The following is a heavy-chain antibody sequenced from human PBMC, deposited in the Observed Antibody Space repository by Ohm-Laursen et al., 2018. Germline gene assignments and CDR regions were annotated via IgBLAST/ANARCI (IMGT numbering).Heavy chain of an antibody. V-gene: IGHV3-30*18. CDR1: GFTFSSYA. D-gene: IGHD6-19*01. CDR2: ISYDGSNK. Sequence: SLRLSCAASGFTFSSYAMSWVRQAPGKGLEWVAVISYDGSNKYYADSVKGRFTISRDNSKNTLYLQMNSLRAEDTAVFYCAKGARIAVAGTELDYWGQGTLVTVSS. CDR3: AKGARIAVAGTELDY. J-gene: IGHJ4*02.